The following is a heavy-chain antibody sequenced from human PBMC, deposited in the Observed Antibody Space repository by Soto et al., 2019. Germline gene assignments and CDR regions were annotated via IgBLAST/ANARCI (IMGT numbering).Heavy chain of an antibody. CDR1: GGSISSSSSY. CDR3: ARLGGITGYSSAWYKFDF. D-gene: IGHD6-19*01. CDR2: IYYTGST. Sequence: LSLTCNVSGGSISSSSSYLGWIRQPPGRGLEWIAFIYYTGSTYYNPSLKSRVTISIDTSPSQFSLKLRSVTAADTAVFYCARLGGITGYSSAWYKFDFWGPGSLVTVSS. V-gene: IGHV4-39*01. J-gene: IGHJ4*02.